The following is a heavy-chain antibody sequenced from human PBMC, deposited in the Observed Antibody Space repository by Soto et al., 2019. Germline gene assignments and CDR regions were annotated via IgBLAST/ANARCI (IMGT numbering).Heavy chain of an antibody. D-gene: IGHD3-22*01. CDR1: GFTFSSYA. J-gene: IGHJ6*02. CDR2: ISGSGGST. CDR3: AKSLNALRVRYYYGMDV. V-gene: IGHV3-23*01. Sequence: GGSLRLSCAASGFTFSSYAMSWVRQAPGKGLEWVSAISGSGGSTYYADSVKGRFTISRDNSKNTLYLQMNSLRAEDTAVYYCAKSLNALRVRYYYGMDVWGQGTTVTVS.